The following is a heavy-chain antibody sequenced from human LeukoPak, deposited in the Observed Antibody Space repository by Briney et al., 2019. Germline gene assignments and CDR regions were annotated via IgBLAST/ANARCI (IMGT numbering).Heavy chain of an antibody. J-gene: IGHJ6*02. V-gene: IGHV4-31*03. D-gene: IGHD4-17*01. Sequence: SQTLSLTCTVSGGSISSGGYYWSWIRQHPGKGLEWIGYIYYSGSTSYNPSLKSRLIISVDTSKNQFSLKLNSVTAADTAVYFCARVNDDYEIKPYYYYGMDVWGQGTTVTVSS. CDR2: IYYSGST. CDR3: ARVNDDYEIKPYYYYGMDV. CDR1: GGSISSGGYY.